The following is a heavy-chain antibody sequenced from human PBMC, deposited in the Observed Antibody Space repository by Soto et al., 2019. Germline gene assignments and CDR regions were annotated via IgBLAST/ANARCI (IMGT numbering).Heavy chain of an antibody. D-gene: IGHD3-10*01. CDR2: VSRSSSYI. CDR1: GFTFSGHT. J-gene: IGHJ4*02. Sequence: PGGSLRLSCAASGFTFSGHTINWVRQAPGKGLEWVSSVSRSSSYIYYADSVKGRFTVSRDDAEKSLYLQMNSLRAEDTAIYYCARCMGFDGSGYAFFDLWGQGTQVTVSS. V-gene: IGHV3-21*01. CDR3: ARCMGFDGSGYAFFDL.